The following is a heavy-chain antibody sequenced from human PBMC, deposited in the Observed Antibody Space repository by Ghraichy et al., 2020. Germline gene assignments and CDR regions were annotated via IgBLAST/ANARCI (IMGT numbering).Heavy chain of an antibody. D-gene: IGHD6-19*01. CDR2: IWYDGSNK. CDR1: GFTFSSYG. V-gene: IGHV3-33*01. Sequence: GGSLRLSCAASGFTFSSYGMHWVRQAPGKGLEWVAVIWYDGSNKYYADSVKGRFTISRDNSKNTLYLQMNSLRAEDTAVYYSARDLLSEQWLVQKVDYWGQGTLVTVSS. J-gene: IGHJ4*02. CDR3: ARDLLSEQWLVQKVDY.